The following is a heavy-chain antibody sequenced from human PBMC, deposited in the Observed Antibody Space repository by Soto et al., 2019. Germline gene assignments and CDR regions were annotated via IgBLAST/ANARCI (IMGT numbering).Heavy chain of an antibody. J-gene: IGHJ6*02. CDR2: IYYSGST. D-gene: IGHD2-2*01. CDR1: GGSISSYY. CDR3: ARGYCSSTSCHYYYGMDV. Sequence: SETLSLTCTVSGGSISSYYWSWIRQPPGKGLEWIGDIYYSGSTNHNPSLKSRVTISIDTSKNQFSLKLSSVTAADTAVYYCARGYCSSTSCHYYYGMDVWCQGPTVT. V-gene: IGHV4-59*01.